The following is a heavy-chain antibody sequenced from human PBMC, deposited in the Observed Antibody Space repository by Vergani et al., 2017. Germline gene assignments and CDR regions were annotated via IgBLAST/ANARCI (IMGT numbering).Heavy chain of an antibody. Sequence: QLHLQESGPGLVKPSETLSLTCTVSGSSITSSSYNWGWIRQPPGKGLEWIGNIYHGGGAYYNPSLQGRVTISVDTSKNQFSLEVTSVTAADTAIYFCARTEGFILRWFHWALWGQGTLVAVSS. D-gene: IGHD3-9*01. CDR2: IYHGGGA. J-gene: IGHJ4*02. CDR1: GSSITSSSYN. CDR3: ARTEGFILRWFHWAL. V-gene: IGHV4-39*01.